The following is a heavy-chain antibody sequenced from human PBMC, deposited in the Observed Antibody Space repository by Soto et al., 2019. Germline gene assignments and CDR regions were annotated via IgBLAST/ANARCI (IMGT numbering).Heavy chain of an antibody. D-gene: IGHD3-10*01. V-gene: IGHV4-34*01. J-gene: IGHJ4*02. Sequence: QVQLQQWGAGLLKPSETLSLTCAVYGGSFSGYYWNWIRQSPEKGLEWIGEISHSGTTNYNPSLKGRGTMSVDTPKNQFSLKVNSVTAADTAVYYCVRGRGFYYGSGTSADYWSQGTLVTVSS. CDR2: ISHSGTT. CDR3: VRGRGFYYGSGTSADY. CDR1: GGSFSGYY.